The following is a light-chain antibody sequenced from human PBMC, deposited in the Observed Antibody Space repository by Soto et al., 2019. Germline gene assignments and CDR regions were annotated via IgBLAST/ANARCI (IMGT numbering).Light chain of an antibody. J-gene: IGKJ3*01. V-gene: IGKV3-11*01. CDR3: QQRSNWLFT. CDR1: QSVSSY. Sequence: EIVLTQSPATLSLSPGERATLSCRASQSVSSYLAWYQQKPGQAPRLLIYDASNRAPGIPARFSGSGSGTDFTLTISSLEPEDFAVYYCQQRSNWLFTFGHGTKVDIK. CDR2: DAS.